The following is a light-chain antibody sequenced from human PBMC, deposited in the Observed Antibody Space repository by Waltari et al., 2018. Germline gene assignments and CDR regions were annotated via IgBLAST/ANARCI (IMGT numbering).Light chain of an antibody. Sequence: EIVMTQSPATLSVSPGERAILSCRASQSISNKLAWYQQKSGQAPRLLIYDASTRATGIPATFSGSGSGTEFTLTISSLQSEDFVVYYCQQYNSWPYTFGQGTKLEIK. V-gene: IGKV3-15*01. CDR1: QSISNK. CDR3: QQYNSWPYT. J-gene: IGKJ2*01. CDR2: DAS.